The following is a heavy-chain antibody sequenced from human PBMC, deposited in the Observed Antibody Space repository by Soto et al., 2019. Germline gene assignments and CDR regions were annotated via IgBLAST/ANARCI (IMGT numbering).Heavy chain of an antibody. V-gene: IGHV3-21*01. CDR3: ARDGIEMGKDY. Sequence: GSLRLSCAASGFTFSSYSMNWVRQAPGKGLEWVSSISSSSSYIYYADSVKGRFTISRDNAKNSLYLQMNSLRAEDTAVYYCARDGIEMGKDYWGQGTLVTVSS. J-gene: IGHJ4*02. D-gene: IGHD2-21*01. CDR2: ISSSSSYI. CDR1: GFTFSSYS.